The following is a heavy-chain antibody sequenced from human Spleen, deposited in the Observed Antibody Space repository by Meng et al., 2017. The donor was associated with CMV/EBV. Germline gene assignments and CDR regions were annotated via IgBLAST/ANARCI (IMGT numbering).Heavy chain of an antibody. CDR2: ISSSASTI. D-gene: IGHD3-3*01. Sequence: GESLKISCAASGFTFSSYEMNWVRQAPGKGLEWVSYISSSASTIKYADSVKGRFTISRDNAKNSLHLQMNSLRPEDTAVYYCARSYDSWSATFDYWGQGMLVTVSS. CDR1: GFTFSSYE. V-gene: IGHV3-48*03. CDR3: ARSYDSWSATFDY. J-gene: IGHJ4*02.